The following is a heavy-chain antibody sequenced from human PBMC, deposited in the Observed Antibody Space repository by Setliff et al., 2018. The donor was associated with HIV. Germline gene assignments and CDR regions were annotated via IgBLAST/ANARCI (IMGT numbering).Heavy chain of an antibody. J-gene: IGHJ6*03. CDR3: ARDSNYYDSSGYAYYYYYYMDV. CDR1: GFTFSIYW. V-gene: IGHV3-7*01. Sequence: GESLKISCEASGFTFSIYWMSWVRQAPGKGLEWVANIKHDGSETYYVDSVKGRFTISRDNAKNSLYLQMNSLRAEDTAVYYCARDSNYYDSSGYAYYYYYYMDVWGKGTTVTVSS. CDR2: IKHDGSET. D-gene: IGHD3-22*01.